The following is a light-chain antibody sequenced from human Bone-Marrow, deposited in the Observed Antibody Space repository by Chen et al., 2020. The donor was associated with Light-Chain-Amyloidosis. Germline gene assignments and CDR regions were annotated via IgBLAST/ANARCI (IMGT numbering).Light chain of an antibody. J-gene: IGKJ2*01. CDR2: DVS. Sequence: EIVLTQSPATLSLSPGERATLPCRASQSVSSYLAWYQQKPGQAPRLLIYDVSNRATGIPARFSGSGSGTDFTLTISSLEPEDFAVYYCQQRSNWPLTFGQGTKLEIK. CDR1: QSVSSY. V-gene: IGKV3-11*01. CDR3: QQRSNWPLT.